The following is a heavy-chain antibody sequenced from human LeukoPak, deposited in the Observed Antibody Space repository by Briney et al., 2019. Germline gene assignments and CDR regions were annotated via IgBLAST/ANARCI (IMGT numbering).Heavy chain of an antibody. CDR1: GFTFSNYW. D-gene: IGHD3-16*01. CDR2: IRRDGRDI. V-gene: IGHV3-7*03. Sequence: GGSLRLSCKASGFTFSNYWMTWVRQAPGKGLEWVANIRRDGRDIHYVDSVKGRFTISRDNTKKSLYLQMNNLRVEDTALYYCARDPAFGALDIWGEGTVVTVSS. CDR3: ARDPAFGALDI. J-gene: IGHJ3*02.